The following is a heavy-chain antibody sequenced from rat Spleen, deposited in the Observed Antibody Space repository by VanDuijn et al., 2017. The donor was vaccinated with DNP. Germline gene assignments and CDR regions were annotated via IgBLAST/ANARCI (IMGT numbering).Heavy chain of an antibody. D-gene: IGHD1-2*01. CDR2: IWSGGTT. J-gene: IGHJ2*01. V-gene: IGHV2-1*01. CDR3: TRYYYGNYIYYFDY. Sequence: QVQLKESGPGLVQPSQTLSLTCTVSGFSLTSNSVHWVRQPPGKGLEWVGAIWSGGTTDYNSALNSRLSISRYTSKSQVFLKMNSLQTEETAIYFCTRYYYGNYIYYFDYWGQGVMVTVSS. CDR1: GFSLTSNS.